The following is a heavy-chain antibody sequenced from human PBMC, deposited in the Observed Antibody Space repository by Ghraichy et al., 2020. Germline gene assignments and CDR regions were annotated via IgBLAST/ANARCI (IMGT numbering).Heavy chain of an antibody. V-gene: IGHV3-23*01. CDR1: GFLFSSSA. CDR2: ISPGGGIT. J-gene: IGHJ4*02. D-gene: IGHD1-26*01. Sequence: GGSLRLSCAASGFLFSSSAINWVRQAPGKGLEWVSGISPGGGITYYADSVKGRFTISRDNSDSTLYLQMNSLRAEDTAMYYCAKDMDGGSYYELEHWGQGARVTVSS. CDR3: AKDMDGGSYYELEH.